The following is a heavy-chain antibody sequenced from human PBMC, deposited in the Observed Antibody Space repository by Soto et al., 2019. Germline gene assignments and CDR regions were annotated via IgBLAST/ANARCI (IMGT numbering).Heavy chain of an antibody. D-gene: IGHD3-16*01. Sequence: SQTLSLTCDISGDSVSSNRAAWNWIRQSPSRGLGWLGRTYYRSKWYNDYAVSVKSRITINPDTSKNQFSLQLNSVTPEDTAVYYCXRVPLSHFTLQDGGMDVWGQGTTVTVSS. CDR1: GDSVSSNRAA. J-gene: IGHJ6*02. CDR3: XRVPLSHFTLQDGGMDV. CDR2: TYYRSKWYN. V-gene: IGHV6-1*01.